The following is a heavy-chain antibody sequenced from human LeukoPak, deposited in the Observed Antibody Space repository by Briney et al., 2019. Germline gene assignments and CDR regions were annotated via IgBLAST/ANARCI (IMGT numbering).Heavy chain of an antibody. D-gene: IGHD2-15*01. J-gene: IGHJ6*02. V-gene: IGHV3-23*01. Sequence: PGGSLRLSCAASGFTFSSYAMSWGGQAPGKGLEGVSAISGSGGSTDYADSVKGRFTISRDNSKNTLYLQMNSLRAEDTAVYYCAKDFCSGGSCYSGYYYYGMDVWGQGTTVTVSS. CDR1: GFTFSSYA. CDR2: ISGSGGST. CDR3: AKDFCSGGSCYSGYYYYGMDV.